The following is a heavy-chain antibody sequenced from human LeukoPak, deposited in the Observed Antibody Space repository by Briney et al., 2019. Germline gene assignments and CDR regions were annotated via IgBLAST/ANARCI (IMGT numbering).Heavy chain of an antibody. CDR2: ISYDGSNK. Sequence: GGSLRLSCAASGFTFNIYALHWVRQAPGKGLEWVARISYDGSNKYYADSVRGRFTISRDNAKNSLYLQMNSLKAEDTAIYYCAREVGTPQAFDIWGQGTMVTVSS. D-gene: IGHD1-26*01. CDR3: AREVGTPQAFDI. V-gene: IGHV3-30*04. CDR1: GFTFNIYA. J-gene: IGHJ3*02.